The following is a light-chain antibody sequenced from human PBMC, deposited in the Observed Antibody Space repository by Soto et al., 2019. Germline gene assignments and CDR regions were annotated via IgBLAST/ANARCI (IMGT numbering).Light chain of an antibody. CDR1: QSVSNNY. CDR3: QQYNNWLLT. CDR2: GAS. V-gene: IGKV3-20*01. Sequence: EVVLTQSPCTLSLSTGERATLSCRASQSVSNNYLAWYQQKPGQAPRLLIYGASNRATGIPDRFSGSGSGTDFTLTISRLEPEDFAVYYCQQYNNWLLTFGQGTRLEIK. J-gene: IGKJ5*01.